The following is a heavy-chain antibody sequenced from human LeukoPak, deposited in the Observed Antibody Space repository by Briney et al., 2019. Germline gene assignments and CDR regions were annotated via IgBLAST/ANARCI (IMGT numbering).Heavy chain of an antibody. D-gene: IGHD4-23*01. Sequence: GGSLRLSCAASGFTFNTYWMHWVRQAPGKGLVWVSRINSDGRRTTYAASLKGRFTISRDNAKNTLYLQMNSLRAEDTAVYYCARDLDYGGNSNFDDWGQGTLVTVSS. CDR3: ARDLDYGGNSNFDD. CDR2: INSDGRRT. V-gene: IGHV3-74*01. CDR1: GFTFNTYW. J-gene: IGHJ4*02.